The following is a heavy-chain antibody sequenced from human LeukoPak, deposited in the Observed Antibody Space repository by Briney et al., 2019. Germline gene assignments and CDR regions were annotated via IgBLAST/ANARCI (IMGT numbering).Heavy chain of an antibody. Sequence: ASVKVSCKVSGYTLTELSMHWVRQAPGKGLEWMGGFDPEDGETIYAQKFQGRVTMTEDTSTDTAYMELSSLRSEDTAVYYCAVGYYDSSGYPLFDYWGQGTLVTVSS. CDR2: FDPEDGET. V-gene: IGHV1-24*01. D-gene: IGHD3-22*01. CDR3: AVGYYDSSGYPLFDY. CDR1: GYTLTELS. J-gene: IGHJ4*02.